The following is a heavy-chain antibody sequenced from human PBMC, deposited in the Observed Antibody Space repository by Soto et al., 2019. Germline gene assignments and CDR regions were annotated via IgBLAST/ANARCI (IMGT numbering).Heavy chain of an antibody. D-gene: IGHD2-2*01. CDR2: ISSSSSYI. Sequence: GGSLRLSCAASGFTFSSYSMNWVRQAPGKGLEWVSSISSSSSYIYYADSVKGRFTISRDNAKNSLYLQMNSLRAEDTAVYYCARSPIPVNCSSTSCPAGGDDALDIWGQGTMVTVSS. CDR1: GFTFSSYS. J-gene: IGHJ3*02. V-gene: IGHV3-21*01. CDR3: ARSPIPVNCSSTSCPAGGDDALDI.